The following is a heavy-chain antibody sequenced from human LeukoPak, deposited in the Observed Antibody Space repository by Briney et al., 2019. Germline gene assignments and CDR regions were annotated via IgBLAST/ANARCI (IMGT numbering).Heavy chain of an antibody. D-gene: IGHD2-2*01. CDR3: TNHISVHCTRTSCYDY. J-gene: IGHJ4*02. Sequence: GGSLRLSCAASGFTFTNYGMHWVRQAPGKGLEWVAFIEFDECTKYSADSVKGRFTISRDNSKNTLYLQMNSLRPEDTALYYCTNHISVHCTRTSCYDYWGQGTLVTVSS. V-gene: IGHV3-30*02. CDR1: GFTFTNYG. CDR2: IEFDECTK.